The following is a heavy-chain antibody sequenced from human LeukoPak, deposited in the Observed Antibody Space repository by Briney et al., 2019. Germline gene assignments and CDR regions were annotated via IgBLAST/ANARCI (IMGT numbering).Heavy chain of an antibody. J-gene: IGHJ4*02. V-gene: IGHV3-23*01. Sequence: GGSLRLSCAASGFTFSSYAMSWVRQAPGKGLEWVSAISGSGGSTYYADSVKGRFTISRDNSKNTLYLQMNSPRAEDTAVYYCAKDGSYVGYFDYWGQGTLVTVSS. CDR2: ISGSGGST. D-gene: IGHD2-15*01. CDR1: GFTFSSYA. CDR3: AKDGSYVGYFDY.